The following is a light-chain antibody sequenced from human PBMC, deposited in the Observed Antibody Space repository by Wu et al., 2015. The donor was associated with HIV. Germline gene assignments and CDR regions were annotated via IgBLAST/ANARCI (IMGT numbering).Light chain of an antibody. Sequence: VVMTQSPATLSVSPGERATLSCRASQSINSNLAWYQRKPGQAPRLLIYGASTRATDIPARFSGSGSGTEFTLTISSQQSEDFAVYYCQQYNNLVRTFGQGTKVEI. CDR2: GAS. J-gene: IGKJ1*01. V-gene: IGKV3-15*01. CDR3: QQYNNLVRT. CDR1: QSINSN.